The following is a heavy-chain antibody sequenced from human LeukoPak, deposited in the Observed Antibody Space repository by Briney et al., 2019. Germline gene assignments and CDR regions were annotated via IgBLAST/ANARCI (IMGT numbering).Heavy chain of an antibody. CDR3: ARTNRSSSWAFDY. Sequence: SGTLSLTCAVSGGSISSSNWWSWVRQPPGKGLEWIGEIYHSGSTNYNPSLKSRVTISADKSKNQFSLKLSSVTAADTAVYYCARTNRSSSWAFDYWGQGTLVTVSS. CDR2: IYHSGST. CDR1: GGSISSSNW. V-gene: IGHV4-4*02. D-gene: IGHD6-13*01. J-gene: IGHJ4*02.